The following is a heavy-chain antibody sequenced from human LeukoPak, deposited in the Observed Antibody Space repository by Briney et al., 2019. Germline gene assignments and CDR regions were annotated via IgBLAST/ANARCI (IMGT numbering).Heavy chain of an antibody. V-gene: IGHV4-61*02. J-gene: IGHJ5*02. Sequence: SETLSLTCTVSGGSISSGSYYWSWIRQPGGKGLEWIGRIYTSGSTNYNPSLKSRVTISVDTSKNQFSLKLSSVTAADTAVYYCVRSAGGYSGYDYYNWFDPWGQGTPVTVSS. CDR1: GGSISSGSYY. CDR3: VRSAGGYSGYDYYNWFDP. D-gene: IGHD5-12*01. CDR2: IYTSGST.